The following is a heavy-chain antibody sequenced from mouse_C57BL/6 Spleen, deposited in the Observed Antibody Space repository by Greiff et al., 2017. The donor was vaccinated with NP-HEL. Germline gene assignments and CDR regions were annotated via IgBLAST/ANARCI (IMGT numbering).Heavy chain of an antibody. CDR2: ISYDGSN. V-gene: IGHV3-6*01. Sequence: EVKLEESGPGLVKPSQSLSLTCSVTGYSITSGYYWNWIRQFPGNKLEWMGYISYDGSNNYNPSLKNRISITRDTSKNQFFLKLNSVTTEDTATYYCARDEGIYYGNYYFDYWGQGTTLTVSS. J-gene: IGHJ2*01. D-gene: IGHD2-1*01. CDR1: GYSITSGYY. CDR3: ARDEGIYYGNYYFDY.